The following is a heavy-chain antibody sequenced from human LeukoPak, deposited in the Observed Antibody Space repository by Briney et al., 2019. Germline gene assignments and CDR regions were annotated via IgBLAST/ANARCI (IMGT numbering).Heavy chain of an antibody. J-gene: IGHJ4*02. V-gene: IGHV3-7*01. D-gene: IGHD2-2*01. CDR3: ARVGARYCSSTSCYFDY. CDR2: IKQDGSEK. CDR1: GFTFSSYW. Sequence: GGSLRLSCEASGFTFSSYWMSWVRQAPGKGLEWVANIKQDGSEKFCVDSVKGRFTISRDNAKNSLYLQMNSLRAEDTAVYYCARVGARYCSSTSCYFDYWGQGTLVTVSS.